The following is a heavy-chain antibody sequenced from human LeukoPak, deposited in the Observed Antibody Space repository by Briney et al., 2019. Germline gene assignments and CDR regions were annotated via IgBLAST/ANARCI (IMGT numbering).Heavy chain of an antibody. J-gene: IGHJ5*02. CDR1: GFTFSSYA. D-gene: IGHD4/OR15-4a*01. Sequence: GRSLRLSCAASGFTFSSYAMHWVRQAPGKGLEWVAVISYDGSNKYYADSVKGRFTISRDNSKNTLYLQMNSLRAEDTAVYYCARDMTMVGRYDPWGQGTLVTVSS. V-gene: IGHV3-30-3*01. CDR2: ISYDGSNK. CDR3: ARDMTMVGRYDP.